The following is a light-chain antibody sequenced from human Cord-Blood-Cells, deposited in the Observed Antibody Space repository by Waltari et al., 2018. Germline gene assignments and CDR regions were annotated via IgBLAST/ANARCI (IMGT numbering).Light chain of an antibody. CDR3: QQYYSYPRT. Sequence: AIRMTQSPSSFSASTGDRVTITCRASQGISSDLAWYQQKPGKAPKLLIYAASTLQSGVPSRFSGSGSGTDFTLTISCLQSEDFATYYCQQYYSYPRTFGQGTKAEIK. J-gene: IGKJ1*01. CDR1: QGISSD. CDR2: AAS. V-gene: IGKV1-8*01.